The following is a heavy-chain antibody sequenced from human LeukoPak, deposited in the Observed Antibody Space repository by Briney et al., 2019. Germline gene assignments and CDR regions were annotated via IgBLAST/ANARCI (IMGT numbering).Heavy chain of an antibody. CDR1: GGSISSSSYY. V-gene: IGHV4-39*07. D-gene: IGHD6-19*01. CDR2: IYYSGST. Sequence: SETLSLTCTVSGGSISSSSYYWGWIRQPPGKGLEWIGSIYYSGSTYYNPSLKSRVTISVDTSKNQFSLKLSSVTAADTAVYYCARSSSSGWGFRFDPWGQGTLVTVSS. CDR3: ARSSSSGWGFRFDP. J-gene: IGHJ5*02.